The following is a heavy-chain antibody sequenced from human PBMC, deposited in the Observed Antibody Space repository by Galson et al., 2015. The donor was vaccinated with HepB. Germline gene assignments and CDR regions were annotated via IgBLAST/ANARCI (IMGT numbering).Heavy chain of an antibody. CDR1: GYSFTSYW. Sequence: QSGAEVKKPGESLRISCKGSGYSFTSYWISWVRQMPGKGLEWMGRIDPSDSYTNYSPSFQGHVTISADKSISTAYLQWSSLKASDTAMYYCATHPGYSSSWSGVLGYWGQGTLVTVSS. V-gene: IGHV5-10-1*01. CDR2: IDPSDSYT. D-gene: IGHD6-13*01. CDR3: ATHPGYSSSWSGVLGY. J-gene: IGHJ4*02.